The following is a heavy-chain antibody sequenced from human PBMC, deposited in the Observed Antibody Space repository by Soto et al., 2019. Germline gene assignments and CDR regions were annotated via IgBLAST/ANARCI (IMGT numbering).Heavy chain of an antibody. CDR3: AKDVPWFGELRGDY. D-gene: IGHD3-10*01. V-gene: IGHV3-23*01. CDR2: ISGSGGST. J-gene: IGHJ4*02. Sequence: EEQLLESGGGLVQPEGSLRLSCAASGFTFSSYAMSWVRQAPGKGLEWVSAISGSGGSTYYADSVKGRFTISRDNSKNTLYLQITSLRAEDTAVYYCAKDVPWFGELRGDYWGQGTLFTVSS. CDR1: GFTFSSYA.